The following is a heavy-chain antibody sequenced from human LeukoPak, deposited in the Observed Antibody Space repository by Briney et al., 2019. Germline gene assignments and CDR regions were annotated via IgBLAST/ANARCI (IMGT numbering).Heavy chain of an antibody. J-gene: IGHJ3*02. CDR3: ARMPGYCTNGVCYDDAFDI. CDR2: IYYSGST. Sequence: SETLSLTCTVSGGSISSYYWSWIRQPSGKGLEWIGYIYYSGSTNYNPSLKSRVTISVDTSKNQFSLKLRSVTAADTAVYYCARMPGYCTNGVCYDDAFDIWGQGTMVTVSS. V-gene: IGHV4-59*08. D-gene: IGHD2-8*01. CDR1: GGSISSYY.